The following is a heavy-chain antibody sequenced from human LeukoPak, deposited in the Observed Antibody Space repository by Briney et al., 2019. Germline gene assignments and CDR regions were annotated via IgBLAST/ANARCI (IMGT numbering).Heavy chain of an antibody. Sequence: PSQTLSLTCTVSGGSISSGDYYWRWIRQPPGTGLEWIGYIYYSGSTYYNPSLKSRVTISVDTSKNQFSLKLSSVTAADTAVYYCARAGIAARPGPVDYWGQGTLVTVSS. J-gene: IGHJ4*02. V-gene: IGHV4-30-4*08. CDR2: IYYSGST. CDR3: ARAGIAARPGPVDY. CDR1: GGSISSGDYY. D-gene: IGHD6-6*01.